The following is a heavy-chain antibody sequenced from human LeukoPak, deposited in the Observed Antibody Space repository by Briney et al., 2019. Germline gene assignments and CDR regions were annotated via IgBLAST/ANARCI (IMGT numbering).Heavy chain of an antibody. V-gene: IGHV4-59*01. J-gene: IGHJ3*02. CDR3: AREPYYYDSSGYYRAFDI. CDR1: GGSISSYY. Sequence: SETLSLTCTVSGGSISSYYWSWIRQPPGKGLEWIGYIYYSGSTNYNPSLKSRVTISVDTSKNQFSLKLGSVTAADTAVYYCAREPYYYDSSGYYRAFDIWGQGTMVTVSS. D-gene: IGHD3-22*01. CDR2: IYYSGST.